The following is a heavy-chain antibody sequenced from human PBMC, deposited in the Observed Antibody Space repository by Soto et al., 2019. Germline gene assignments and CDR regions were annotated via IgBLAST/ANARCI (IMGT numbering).Heavy chain of an antibody. D-gene: IGHD3-22*01. V-gene: IGHV3-23*01. CDR1: GFTFSNYA. CDR2: ITYSGGSR. J-gene: IGHJ4*02. Sequence: GGSLRLSCAASGFTFSNYAMAWVRQAPGKGLEWVSTITYSGGSRDYADSVKGRFTISRDNSKNTLYLQMNSLRAEDTAVYYCAKALINYYDSSGYYYDYWGQGTLVTVSS. CDR3: AKALINYYDSSGYYYDY.